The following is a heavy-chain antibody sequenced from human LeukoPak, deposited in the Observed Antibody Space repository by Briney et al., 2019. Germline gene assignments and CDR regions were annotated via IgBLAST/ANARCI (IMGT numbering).Heavy chain of an antibody. CDR3: AMDDDSSGYCDY. V-gene: IGHV3-23*01. Sequence: GGSLRLSCAASGFTFGSYAMYWVRQAPGKGLEWVSGISGSGGSTFYADSVKGRFTISRDNSENTVYLQMNSLRAEDTAVYYSAMDDDSSGYCDYWGRGTLVTVSS. CDR1: GFTFGSYA. CDR2: ISGSGGST. D-gene: IGHD3-22*01. J-gene: IGHJ4*02.